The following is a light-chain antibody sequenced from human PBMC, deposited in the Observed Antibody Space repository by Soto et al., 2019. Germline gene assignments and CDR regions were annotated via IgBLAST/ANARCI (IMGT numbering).Light chain of an antibody. CDR3: QQRSNWPRT. CDR1: QSVSSS. V-gene: IGKV3-11*01. Sequence: EIVLTQSPATLSLSPGERATLSCRASQSVSSSLAWYKQKPGQAPRLLIYDASSRATGIPARFSGSGSGTDFTLTISSLEPEDFAVYYCQQRSNWPRTFGQGTKVEVK. J-gene: IGKJ1*01. CDR2: DAS.